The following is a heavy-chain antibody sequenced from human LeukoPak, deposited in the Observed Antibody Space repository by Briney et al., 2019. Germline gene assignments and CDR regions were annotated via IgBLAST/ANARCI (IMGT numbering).Heavy chain of an antibody. V-gene: IGHV4-4*02. J-gene: IGHJ4*02. CDR3: ARAYCSSTSCYPSDY. CDR2: IYHSGST. Sequence: SETLSPTCAVSGGSISSSNWWSWVRQPPGKGLEWIGEIYHSGSTNYNPSLKSRVTISVDTSKNQFSLKLSSVTAADTAVYYCARAYCSSTSCYPSDYWGQGTLVTVSS. D-gene: IGHD2-2*01. CDR1: GGSISSSNW.